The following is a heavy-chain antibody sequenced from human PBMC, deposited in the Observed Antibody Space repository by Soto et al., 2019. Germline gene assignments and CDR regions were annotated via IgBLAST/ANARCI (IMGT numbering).Heavy chain of an antibody. CDR2: IGPSSGNT. CDR3: ARDTGNFFDY. Sequence: ASVKVSCKASGYTFTSYTVSWVRQAPGQGLEWVGWIGPSSGNTDSARNLQGRVTMTTDASTSTAYMELRSLRSDDTAVYYCARDTGNFFDYWGQGTLVTVSS. V-gene: IGHV1-18*01. J-gene: IGHJ4*02. CDR1: GYTFTSYT.